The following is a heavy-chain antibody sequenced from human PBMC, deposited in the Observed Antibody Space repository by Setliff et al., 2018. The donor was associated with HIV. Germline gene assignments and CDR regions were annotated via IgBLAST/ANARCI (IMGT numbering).Heavy chain of an antibody. D-gene: IGHD3-16*01. CDR3: ARGGAVSADFDS. CDR2: IYYDGRT. Sequence: KPSETLSLTCTVSGGSIRTGAYYWGWIRQPPGKGLEWIGSIYYDGRTFYKPSLKSRLTISVDTSKTQFSLSLNSVTAADTAVYFCARGGAVSADFDSWGQGTLVTVSS. CDR1: GGSIRTGAYY. V-gene: IGHV4-39*07. J-gene: IGHJ5*01.